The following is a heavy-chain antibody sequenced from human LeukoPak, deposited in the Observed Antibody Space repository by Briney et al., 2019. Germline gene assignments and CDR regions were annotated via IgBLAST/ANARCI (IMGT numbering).Heavy chain of an antibody. D-gene: IGHD3-9*01. Sequence: GRSLRLSWAASGFTFSSYAMHWVRQAPGKGLEWVAVISYDGSNKYYADSVKGRFTISRDNSKNTLYLQMNSLRAEDTAVYYCARALQYYDILTGYHWGQGTLVTVSS. CDR3: ARALQYYDILTGYH. CDR2: ISYDGSNK. CDR1: GFTFSSYA. J-gene: IGHJ5*02. V-gene: IGHV3-30*04.